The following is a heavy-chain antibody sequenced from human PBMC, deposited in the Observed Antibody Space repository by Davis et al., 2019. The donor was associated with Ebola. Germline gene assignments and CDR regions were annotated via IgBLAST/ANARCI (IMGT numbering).Heavy chain of an antibody. CDR3: ARAPLGYYDFWSGYYKGGYFDY. CDR1: GFRFSSYW. V-gene: IGHV3-74*01. D-gene: IGHD3-3*01. CDR2: LNTDGSTT. Sequence: PGGSLRLSCAASGFRFSSYWMHWVRQGPGKGLVWVSRLNTDGSTTSYADSVKGRFTISRDNAKNTLYLQMNSLRAEDTAVYYCARAPLGYYDFWSGYYKGGYFDYWGQGTLVTVSS. J-gene: IGHJ4*02.